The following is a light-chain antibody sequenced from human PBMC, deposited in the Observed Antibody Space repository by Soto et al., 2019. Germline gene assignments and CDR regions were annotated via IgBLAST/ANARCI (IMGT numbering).Light chain of an antibody. V-gene: IGLV8-61*01. J-gene: IGLJ1*01. CDR3: VLYMGRGIWV. CDR1: SGSVSTNYY. Sequence: QTVVPQEPSFSVSPGGTVTLTCGLTSGSVSTNYYPSWYQQTPGQAPRTLIYSTYTRSSGVPDRFSGSILGNKVALTITGAQAEDESDYYCVLYMGRGIWVFGTGTKLTVL. CDR2: STY.